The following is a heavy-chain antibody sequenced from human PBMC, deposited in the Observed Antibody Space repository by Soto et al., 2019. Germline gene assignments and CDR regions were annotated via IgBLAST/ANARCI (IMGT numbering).Heavy chain of an antibody. CDR1: GFTFSSYS. D-gene: IGHD3-3*01. Sequence: LRLSCAASGFTFSSYSMNWVRQAPGKGLEWVSYISSSSSTIYYADSVKGRFTISRDNAKNSLYLQMNSLRDEDTAVYYCAREGYDFWSGYPRPYYYGMDVWGQGTTVTAP. V-gene: IGHV3-48*02. CDR3: AREGYDFWSGYPRPYYYGMDV. J-gene: IGHJ6*02. CDR2: ISSSSSTI.